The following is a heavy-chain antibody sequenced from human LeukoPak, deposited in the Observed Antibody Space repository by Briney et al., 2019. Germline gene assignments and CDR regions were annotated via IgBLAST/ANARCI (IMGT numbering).Heavy chain of an antibody. CDR3: ANFLAGANNYDFWSGYYKREGYFDY. Sequence: GGSLRLSCAASGFTVSSNYMSWVRQAPGKGLEWVSAISGSGGSTYYADSVKGRFTISRDNSKNTLYLQMNSLRAEDTAVYYCANFLAGANNYDFWSGYYKREGYFDYWGQGTLVTVSS. D-gene: IGHD3-3*01. CDR1: GFTVSSNY. V-gene: IGHV3-23*01. CDR2: ISGSGGST. J-gene: IGHJ4*02.